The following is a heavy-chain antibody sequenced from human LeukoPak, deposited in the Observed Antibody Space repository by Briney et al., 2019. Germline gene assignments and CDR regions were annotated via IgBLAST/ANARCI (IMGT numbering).Heavy chain of an antibody. V-gene: IGHV1-2*02. D-gene: IGHD2-2*01. CDR3: ARVGNQLLMGTATLLFDY. CDR1: GYTFTGYY. Sequence: GASVKVSCKASGYTFTGYYMHWVRQAPGQGLEWMGWINPNSGGTNYAQKFQGRVTMTRDTSISKAYMELSRLRSDDTAVYYCARVGNQLLMGTATLLFDYWGQGTLVTVSS. J-gene: IGHJ4*02. CDR2: INPNSGGT.